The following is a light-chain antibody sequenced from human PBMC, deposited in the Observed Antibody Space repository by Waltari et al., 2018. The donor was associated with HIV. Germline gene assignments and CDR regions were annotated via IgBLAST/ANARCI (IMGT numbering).Light chain of an antibody. J-gene: IGLJ2*01. V-gene: IGLV3-27*01. CDR3: YSAADKNVL. CDR2: KDT. Sequence: SYELTQPSSVSVSPGQTARITCSGDALAQKYARWFQQKPGQAPMLVIYKDTERPSGIPERFSGSNSGTTVTLTSSGVQVEDEADYFCYSAADKNVLFGGGTKLTVL. CDR1: ALAQKY.